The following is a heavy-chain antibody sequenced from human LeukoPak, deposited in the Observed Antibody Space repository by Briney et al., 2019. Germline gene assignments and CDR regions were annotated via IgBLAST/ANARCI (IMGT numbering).Heavy chain of an antibody. J-gene: IGHJ4*02. Sequence: GGSLRLSCAASSGITFSNYAMHWVRQAPGKGLEWVAVVSSDGSNTYYADSVKGRFTISRDNSKNTLYLQMNSLRAEDTAVYYCARDQPTYCGGDCYSKHFDYWGQGTLVTVSS. CDR1: GITFSNYA. CDR3: ARDQPTYCGGDCYSKHFDY. CDR2: VSSDGSNT. D-gene: IGHD2-21*02. V-gene: IGHV3-30-3*01.